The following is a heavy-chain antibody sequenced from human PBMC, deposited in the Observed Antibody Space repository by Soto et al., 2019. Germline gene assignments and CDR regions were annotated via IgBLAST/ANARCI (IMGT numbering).Heavy chain of an antibody. V-gene: IGHV3-15*07. J-gene: IGHJ3*02. CDR3: TTAGTWIQLWLNSRAFDI. CDR1: GFTFSNAW. CDR2: IKSKTDGGTT. Sequence: GGSLRLSCAASGFTFSNAWMNWVRQAPGKGLEWVGRIKSKTDGGTTDYAAPVKGRFTISRDDSKNTLYLQMNSLKTEDTAVYYCTTAGTWIQLWLNSRAFDIWGQGTMVTVSS. D-gene: IGHD5-18*01.